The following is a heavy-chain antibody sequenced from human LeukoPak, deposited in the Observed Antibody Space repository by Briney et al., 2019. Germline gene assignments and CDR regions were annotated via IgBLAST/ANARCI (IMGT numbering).Heavy chain of an antibody. CDR3: AKMDTAMVTGDAFDI. CDR2: ISGSGGST. Sequence: GGSLRLSCAASGLTFSSYAMSWVRQAPGKGLEWVSAISGSGGSTYYADSVKGRFTISRDNSKNTLYLQMNSLRAEDTAVYYCAKMDTAMVTGDAFDIWGQGTMVTVSS. V-gene: IGHV3-23*01. J-gene: IGHJ3*02. D-gene: IGHD5-18*01. CDR1: GLTFSSYA.